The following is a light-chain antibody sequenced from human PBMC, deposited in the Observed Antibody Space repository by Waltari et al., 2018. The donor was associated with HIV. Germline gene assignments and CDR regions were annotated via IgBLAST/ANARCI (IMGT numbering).Light chain of an antibody. CDR2: GVS. J-gene: IGLJ2*01. CDR1: NRDLHVYDS. CDR3: TSYTVRRALI. V-gene: IGLV2-14*03. Sequence: QSALTQPASISGSPGQSVTSSCTGINRDLHVYDSVSWYQQLPTKAPQLIIFGVSVRPSGISHRFSGSKSGNTASLTISGLQTDDEGDYYCTSYTVRRALIFGGGTKLTVL.